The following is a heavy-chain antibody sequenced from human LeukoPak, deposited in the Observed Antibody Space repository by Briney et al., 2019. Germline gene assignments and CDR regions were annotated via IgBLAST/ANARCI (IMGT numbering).Heavy chain of an antibody. CDR3: AREAGYDYVWGSYRYSMAY. V-gene: IGHV1-2*06. D-gene: IGHD3-16*02. J-gene: IGHJ4*02. CDR2: INPNSGGT. CDR1: GYTFTSYG. Sequence: ASVKVSCKASGYTFTSYGISWVRQAPGQGLEWMGRINPNSGGTNYAQKFQGRVTMTRDTSISTAYMELSRLRSDDTAVYYCAREAGYDYVWGSYRYSMAYWGQGTLVTVSS.